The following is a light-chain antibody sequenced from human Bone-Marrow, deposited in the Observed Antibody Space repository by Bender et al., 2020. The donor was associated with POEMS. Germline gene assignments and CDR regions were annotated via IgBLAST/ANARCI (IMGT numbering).Light chain of an antibody. CDR1: SSNIGAGYD. CDR2: GNS. CDR3: QSYDISLNDYV. J-gene: IGLJ1*01. V-gene: IGLV1-40*01. Sequence: QSVLTQPPSVSGAPGQRVTISCTGSSSNIGAGYDVHWYQQLPGTAPKLLISGNSNRPSGVPDRFSGSKSDTSASLAITGLQPEDEADYYCQSYDISLNDYVFGTGTKVIVL.